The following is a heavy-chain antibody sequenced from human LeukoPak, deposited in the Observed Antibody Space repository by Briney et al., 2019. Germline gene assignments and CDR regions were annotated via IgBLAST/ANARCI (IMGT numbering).Heavy chain of an antibody. D-gene: IGHD2-15*01. CDR3: AKGVEDSGIYYYYYMDV. J-gene: IGHJ6*03. CDR2: VRGSGVST. Sequence: GGSLRLSCAASGFTFSSYTFSTYAMSWVRPAPGKGLEWVSAVRGSGVSTYYADSVKGRFTISRDNSKNTLYLQMNGLRAEDTAVYYCAKGVEDSGIYYYYYMDVWGKGTTVTVSS. CDR1: GFTFSSYTFSTYA. V-gene: IGHV3-23*01.